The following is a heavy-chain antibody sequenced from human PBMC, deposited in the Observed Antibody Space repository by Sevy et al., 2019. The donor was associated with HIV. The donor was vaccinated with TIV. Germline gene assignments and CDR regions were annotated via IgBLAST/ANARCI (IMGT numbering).Heavy chain of an antibody. Sequence: GGSLRLSCAASGFTFSSYWMTWVRQAPGKGLEWVANINRDGSMKNYVDSVKGRFTISRDNAKNSLYLEMNSLRAEDTAVYYCARDDRPSGWLFDYWGQGTLVTVSS. J-gene: IGHJ4*02. CDR1: GFTFSSYW. CDR2: INRDGSMK. CDR3: ARDDRPSGWLFDY. D-gene: IGHD6-19*01. V-gene: IGHV3-7*01.